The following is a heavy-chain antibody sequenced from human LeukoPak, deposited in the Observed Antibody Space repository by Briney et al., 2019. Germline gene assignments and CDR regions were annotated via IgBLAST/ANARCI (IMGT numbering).Heavy chain of an antibody. D-gene: IGHD3-9*01. CDR3: ARDLDWVFDL. J-gene: IGHJ2*01. CDR2: ISTYNGDT. Sequence: GASVNVSCKASGYTFTRWNFSWVRQAPGQGLEWMGWISTYNGDTKYAQKLQGRVTMTTDTSTSTAYMELRSLTSDDTAVYYCARDLDWVFDLWGRGTLVTVSS. CDR1: GYTFTRWN. V-gene: IGHV1-18*01.